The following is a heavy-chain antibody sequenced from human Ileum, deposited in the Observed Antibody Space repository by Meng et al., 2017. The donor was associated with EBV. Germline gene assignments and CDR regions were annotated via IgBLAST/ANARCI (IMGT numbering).Heavy chain of an antibody. D-gene: IGHD3-10*01. CDR3: ARDPAYPRGLFDS. CDR2: IYRSGST. V-gene: IGHV4-39*07. CDR1: GDHTSNSDYY. J-gene: IGHJ4*02. Sequence: HRQRQGSGHGRGNPSDTLSLTCTVSGDHTSNSDYYWDWIRQSPGKGLEWIASIYRSGSTYYDPSLKSRVTISLDTSKNQFSLKLSSVTAADTAVYYCARDPAYPRGLFDSWGQGTLVTVSS.